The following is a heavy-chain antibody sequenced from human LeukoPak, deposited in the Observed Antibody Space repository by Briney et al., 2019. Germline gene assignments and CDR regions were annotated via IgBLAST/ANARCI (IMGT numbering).Heavy chain of an antibody. Sequence: GGSLRLSCAASGFTVSGNSMSWVRQAPGRGLEWVSVISSGGGTYYADTVKGRFTISRDNSKNTLYLQMNSLRAEDTAVYYCARAGVYYDSSGYFDYWGQGTLVTVSS. J-gene: IGHJ4*02. CDR3: ARAGVYYDSSGYFDY. V-gene: IGHV3-53*01. CDR1: GFTVSGNS. D-gene: IGHD3-22*01. CDR2: ISSGGGT.